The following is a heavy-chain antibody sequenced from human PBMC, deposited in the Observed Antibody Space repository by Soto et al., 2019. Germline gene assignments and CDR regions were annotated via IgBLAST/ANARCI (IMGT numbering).Heavy chain of an antibody. CDR3: ARRLTRTVSALGY. J-gene: IGHJ4*02. CDR2: ISENGVNK. V-gene: IGHV3-30*09. Sequence: QVQLVESGGGVVQTGASLRLSCSASGFTFTSFAIHWVRQAPGKGLEWVAVISENGVNKYSAESVRGRFVISRDNSKNTVELEMTSLRPEDTDIYFCARRLTRTVSALGYWGQGALVTVAS. D-gene: IGHD2-8*01. CDR1: GFTFTSFA.